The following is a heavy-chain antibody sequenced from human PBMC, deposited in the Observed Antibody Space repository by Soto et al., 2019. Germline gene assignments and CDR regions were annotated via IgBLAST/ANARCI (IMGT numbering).Heavy chain of an antibody. Sequence: GESRKISCKGSGYTFTTYWISWVRQMPGKGLEWMGRIDPSDSYTNYSPSFQGHVTISADKSISTAYLQLTSLQASDTAMYYCAISSGSVDYWGQGTLVTVSS. D-gene: IGHD3-10*01. CDR2: IDPSDSYT. V-gene: IGHV5-10-1*01. J-gene: IGHJ4*02. CDR1: GYTFTTYW. CDR3: AISSGSVDY.